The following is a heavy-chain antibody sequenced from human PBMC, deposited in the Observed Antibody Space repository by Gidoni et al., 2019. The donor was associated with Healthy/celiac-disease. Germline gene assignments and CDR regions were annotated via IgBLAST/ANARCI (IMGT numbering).Heavy chain of an antibody. CDR1: GFTFSSYW. D-gene: IGHD2-2*01. CDR2: IKQDGSEK. Sequence: EVQLVESGGGLVQPGGSLRLSCAASGFTFSSYWMSWVRQAPGKGLEWVANIKQDGSEKYYVDSVKGRFTISRDNAKNSLYLQMNSLRAEDTAVYYCARVLGYCSSTSCSVGYYFDYWGQGTLVNVSS. V-gene: IGHV3-7*01. CDR3: ARVLGYCSSTSCSVGYYFDY. J-gene: IGHJ4*02.